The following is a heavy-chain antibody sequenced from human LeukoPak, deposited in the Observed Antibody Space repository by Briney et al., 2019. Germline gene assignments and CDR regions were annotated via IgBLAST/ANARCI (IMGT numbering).Heavy chain of an antibody. Sequence: GGSLRLSCTASGFTFSGFSMHWVRQAPGKGLEWLSYISTSSRSTYYADSAKGRFTISRDNAKNTLFLDMHSLRPGDSAVYYCARSAVRGVACDYWGQGTLLTVSS. CDR1: GFTFSGFS. V-gene: IGHV3-48*01. CDR3: ARSAVRGVACDY. J-gene: IGHJ4*02. D-gene: IGHD3-10*01. CDR2: ISTSSRST.